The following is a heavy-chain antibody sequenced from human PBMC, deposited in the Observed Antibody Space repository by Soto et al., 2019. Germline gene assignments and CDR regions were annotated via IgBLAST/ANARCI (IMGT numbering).Heavy chain of an antibody. CDR1: GGSISSSNW. CDR3: ASRSGVWGYDLDY. V-gene: IGHV4-4*02. CDR2: IYHSGST. Sequence: PSETLSLTCAVSGGSISSSNWWSWVRQPPGKGLEWIGEIYHSGSTNYNPSLKSRVTISVDKSKNQFPLKLSSVTAADTAVYYCASRSGVWGYDLDYWGQGTLVTVSS. J-gene: IGHJ4*02. D-gene: IGHD3-16*01.